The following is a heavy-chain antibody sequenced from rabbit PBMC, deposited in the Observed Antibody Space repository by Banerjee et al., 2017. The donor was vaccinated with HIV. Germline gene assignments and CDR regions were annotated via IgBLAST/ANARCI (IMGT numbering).Heavy chain of an antibody. CDR1: GFSFSSGYD. J-gene: IGHJ3*01. CDR3: ARDTGTSFSTYGMDL. Sequence: QSLEESGGGLVKPGASLTLTCKASGFSFSSGYDMCWVRQAPGKGLEWIACSYAGTSSSTYSAIWAKGRFTIPKTSSTTVTLQMTSLTAADTATYFCARDTGTSFSTYGMDLWGQGTLVTVS. V-gene: IGHV1S40*01. CDR2: SYAGTSSST. D-gene: IGHD7-1*01.